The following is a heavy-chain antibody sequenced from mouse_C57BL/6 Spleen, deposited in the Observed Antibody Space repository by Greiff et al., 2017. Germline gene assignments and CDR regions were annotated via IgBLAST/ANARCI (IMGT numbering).Heavy chain of an antibody. J-gene: IGHJ2*01. CDR2: IDPSDSYT. CDR1: GYTFTSYW. CDR3: ARRGLGEVYVDY. Sequence: QVQLQQPGAELVMPGASVKLSCKASGYTFTSYWMHWVKQRPGQGLEWIGEIDPSDSYTNYNQKFKGKSTLTVDKSSSTASMQLSSLTCEESAVYCGARRGLGEVYVDYWGQGTTLTVSS. D-gene: IGHD4-1*01. V-gene: IGHV1-69*01.